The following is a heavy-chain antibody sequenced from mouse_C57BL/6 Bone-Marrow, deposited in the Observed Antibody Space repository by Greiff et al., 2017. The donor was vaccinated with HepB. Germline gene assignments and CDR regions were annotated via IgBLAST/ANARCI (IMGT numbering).Heavy chain of an antibody. D-gene: IGHD2-3*01. CDR3: ASVRYPGWLLSFAY. CDR1: GYTFTSYW. CDR2: IDPSDSYT. J-gene: IGHJ3*01. V-gene: IGHV1-50*01. Sequence: QVQLQQPGAELVKPGASVKLSCKASGYTFTSYWMQWVKQRPGQGLEWIGEIDPSDSYTNYNQKFKGKATLTVDTSSSTAYMQLSSLTSEDSAVYYCASVRYPGWLLSFAYWGQGTLVTVSA.